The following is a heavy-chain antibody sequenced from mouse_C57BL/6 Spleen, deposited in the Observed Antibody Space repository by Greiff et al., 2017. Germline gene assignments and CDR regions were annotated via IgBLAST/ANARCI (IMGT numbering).Heavy chain of an antibody. CDR2: IYPRSGNT. Sequence: QVQLQQSGAELARPGASVKLSCKASGYTFTSYGISWVKQRTGQGLEWIGEIYPRSGNTYYNEKFKGKATLTADKSSSTAYMELRSLTSEDSAVYCCASYCGSSDYDMDYWGQGTSVTVSS. V-gene: IGHV1-81*01. CDR3: ASYCGSSDYDMDY. CDR1: GYTFTSYG. J-gene: IGHJ4*01. D-gene: IGHD1-1*01.